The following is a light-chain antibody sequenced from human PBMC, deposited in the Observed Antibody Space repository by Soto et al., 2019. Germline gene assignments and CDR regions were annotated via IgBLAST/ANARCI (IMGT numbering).Light chain of an antibody. CDR1: ESVSSN. V-gene: IGKV3-15*01. Sequence: MTQSPATLSVSPGERVTLSCRASESVSSNLAWYQQRPGQAPRLLIYGASTRATDTPVRFRGSGSGTEFTLTISSLQSEDFAVYYCQQYNNWPPSIIFGQGTRLEIK. J-gene: IGKJ5*01. CDR2: GAS. CDR3: QQYNNWPPSII.